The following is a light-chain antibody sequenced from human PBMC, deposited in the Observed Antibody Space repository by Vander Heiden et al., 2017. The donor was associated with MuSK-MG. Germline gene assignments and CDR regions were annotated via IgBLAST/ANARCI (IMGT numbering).Light chain of an antibody. J-gene: IGKJ5*01. CDR1: QSVLYSSNNKNY. CDR3: QQYYSAHT. Sequence: DIVMTQSPDSLAVSLGERATINCKSSQSVLYSSNNKNYLAWYQQKPGQAPKLLIYWASTRESGVPDRFSGSGSWTDFTLTSSSLQAEDVAVYYGQQYYSAHTFGQGTRLEIK. CDR2: WAS. V-gene: IGKV4-1*01.